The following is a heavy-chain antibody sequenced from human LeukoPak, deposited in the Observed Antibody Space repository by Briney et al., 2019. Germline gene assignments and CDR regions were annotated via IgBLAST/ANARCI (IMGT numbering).Heavy chain of an antibody. CDR2: ISGSSGGT. J-gene: IGHJ6*04. Sequence: GGSLRLSCAASGFTFSTYAMSWVRQAPGKGLEWVSSISGSSGGTYYADSVKGRFTISRDNSENTLYLQMNSLRDEDTAVYHCAKLLWCSSSSCYRAYGMDVWGKGTTVTVSS. CDR3: AKLLWCSSSSCYRAYGMDV. V-gene: IGHV3-23*01. D-gene: IGHD2-2*02. CDR1: GFTFSTYA.